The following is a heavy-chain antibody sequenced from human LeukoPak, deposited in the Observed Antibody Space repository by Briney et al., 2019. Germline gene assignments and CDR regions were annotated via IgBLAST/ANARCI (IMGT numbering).Heavy chain of an antibody. D-gene: IGHD6-19*01. J-gene: IGHJ3*02. V-gene: IGHV3-43D*03. CDR2: ISWDGGST. CDR3: AKDIGGEQWLVWGAFDI. CDR1: GFTFDDYT. Sequence: GGSLRLSCAASGFTFDDYTMHWVRQAPGKGLEWVSLISWDGGSTYYADSVKGRFTISRNNSKNSLYLQMNSLRAEDTALYYCAKDIGGEQWLVWGAFDIWGQGTMVTVSS.